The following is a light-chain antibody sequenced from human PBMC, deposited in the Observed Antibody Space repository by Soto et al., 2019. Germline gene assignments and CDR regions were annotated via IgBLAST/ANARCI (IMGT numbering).Light chain of an antibody. J-gene: IGKJ2*03. CDR1: QNINNG. V-gene: IGKV1-5*03. Sequence: DIQKTKSPSTLSAAVGDRVTITCRASQNINNGLAWYQQKPGRAPNLLIYKASILESGVPSRFSGSGSETEFTLTISSLQPDDFATYFCLSYDSYSYSFGQGTELEIK. CDR2: KAS. CDR3: LSYDSYSYS.